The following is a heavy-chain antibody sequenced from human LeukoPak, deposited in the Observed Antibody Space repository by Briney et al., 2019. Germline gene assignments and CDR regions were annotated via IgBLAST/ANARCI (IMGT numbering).Heavy chain of an antibody. V-gene: IGHV4-59*01. Sequence: SETLSLTCTVSGGSISSYYWSWIRQPPGKGLEWIGYIYYSGSTNYNPSLKSRVTISVDTSKNQFSLKLSSVTAADTAVYYCARGQWLPVFDFWGQGTLVTDSS. J-gene: IGHJ4*02. CDR1: GGSISSYY. D-gene: IGHD3-22*01. CDR3: ARGQWLPVFDF. CDR2: IYYSGST.